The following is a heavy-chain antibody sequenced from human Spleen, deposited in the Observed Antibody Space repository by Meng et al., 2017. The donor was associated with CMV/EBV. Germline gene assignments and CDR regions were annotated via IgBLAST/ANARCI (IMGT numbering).Heavy chain of an antibody. J-gene: IGHJ4*02. Sequence: PVAGVSTSTGGHYWCWIRQHPGKGLEWIGYIYYSGTTYYNPSLKSRITISVDTSENQFSLKLSSVTAADTAVYYCARTGDNGSYSYWGQGTLVTVSS. CDR2: IYYSGTT. V-gene: IGHV4-31*03. CDR1: GVSTSTGGHY. CDR3: ARTGDNGSYSY. D-gene: IGHD1-26*01.